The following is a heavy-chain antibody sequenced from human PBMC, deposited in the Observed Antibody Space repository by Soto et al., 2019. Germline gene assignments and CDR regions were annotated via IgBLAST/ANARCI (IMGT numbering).Heavy chain of an antibody. J-gene: IGHJ4*02. CDR2: INAGNGNT. D-gene: IGHD1-26*01. CDR1: GYTFTSYA. CDR3: ARDEGATTYYFDY. V-gene: IGHV1-3*01. Sequence: ASVKVSCKASGYTFTSYAMHWVRQAPGQRLEWMGWINAGNGNTKYSQKFQGRVTITRDTSASTAYMELSSLRSGDTAVYYCARDEGATTYYFDYWGQGTLVTVSS.